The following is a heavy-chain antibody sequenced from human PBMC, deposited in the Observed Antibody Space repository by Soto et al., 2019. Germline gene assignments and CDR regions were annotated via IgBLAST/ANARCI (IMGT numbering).Heavy chain of an antibody. V-gene: IGHV3-74*01. D-gene: IGHD3-16*01. CDR2: INNDGTST. J-gene: IGHJ4*02. CDR1: GFIFSDYW. Sequence: EVQLVESGGGLVQPGGSLRLSCAASGFIFSDYWMHWVRQIPGKGLVWVSRINNDGTSTKYADSVKGRFTISRDNARKMLYLQMSGLRVDDTAVYYCATAQYYERSDYWCQGTLVTVSS. CDR3: ATAQYYERSDY.